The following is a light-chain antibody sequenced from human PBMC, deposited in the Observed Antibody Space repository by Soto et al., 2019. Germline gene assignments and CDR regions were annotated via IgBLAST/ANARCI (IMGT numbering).Light chain of an antibody. CDR1: QGISSY. J-gene: IGKJ2*01. CDR3: QQYYSYPPYT. Sequence: AIRMTQSPSSLSASTGDRVTITCRASQGISSYLAWYQQKPGKAPKLLIYAASTLQSGVPSRFSGSGSGTDLTLTISCLQSEDFATYYCQQYYSYPPYTFGPGPSWRSN. CDR2: AAS. V-gene: IGKV1-8*01.